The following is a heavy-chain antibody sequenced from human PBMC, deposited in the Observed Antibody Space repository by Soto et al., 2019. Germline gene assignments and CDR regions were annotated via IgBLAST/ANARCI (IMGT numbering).Heavy chain of an antibody. CDR3: TTSGLGYCSSTSCYWFDP. CDR2: IKSKTDGGTT. CDR1: GFTFSNAW. D-gene: IGHD2-2*01. Sequence: GGSLRLSCAASGFTFSNAWMSWVRQAPGKGLEWVGRIKSKTDGGTTDYAAPVKGRFTISRDDSKNTLYLQMNSLKTEDTAVYYCTTSGLGYCSSTSCYWFDPWGQGTLVTVSS. J-gene: IGHJ5*02. V-gene: IGHV3-15*01.